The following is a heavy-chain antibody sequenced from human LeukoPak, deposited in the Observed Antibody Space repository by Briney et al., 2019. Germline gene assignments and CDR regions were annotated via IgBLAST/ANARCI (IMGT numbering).Heavy chain of an antibody. J-gene: IGHJ4*02. CDR2: ISWNSGNI. D-gene: IGHD2-2*01. CDR1: GFTFDDYA. Sequence: PGGSLRLSCAASGFTFDDYAMHWVRQAPGKGLEWVAGISWNSGNIGYADSVKGRFTISRDNAKNSLYLQMNSLRADDTAVYYCARAAHLYCSSTSCYLDYWGQGTLVTVSS. CDR3: ARAAHLYCSSTSCYLDY. V-gene: IGHV3-9*01.